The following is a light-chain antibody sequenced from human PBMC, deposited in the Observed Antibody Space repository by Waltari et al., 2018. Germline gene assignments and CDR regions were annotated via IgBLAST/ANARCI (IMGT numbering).Light chain of an antibody. CDR3: QQFSSFPRT. CDR1: QTINNR. V-gene: IGKV1-5*03. CDR2: KAS. J-gene: IGKJ1*01. Sequence: DIQMTQSPSSVSASGGDRVTITCRASQTINNRLAWYQQKPGKAPKLMIYKASTLESGVPSRFSGSGSGTEFTLTISSLQPGDFATYYCQQFSSFPRTFGHGTKVEIK.